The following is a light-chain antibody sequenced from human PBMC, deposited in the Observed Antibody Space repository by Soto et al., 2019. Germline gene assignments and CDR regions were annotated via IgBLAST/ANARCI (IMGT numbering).Light chain of an antibody. CDR1: QSISSY. Sequence: DIQMTQSPSSLSASVGDSVTITCRASQSISSYLNGYQQKSGSAPELLIYAASTLQSGVPLRFRGSGSGTTYTLTIISLQPDDFATYYCQQSYNALSWTFGQGTKVEMK. J-gene: IGKJ1*01. CDR3: QQSYNALSWT. CDR2: AAS. V-gene: IGKV1-39*01.